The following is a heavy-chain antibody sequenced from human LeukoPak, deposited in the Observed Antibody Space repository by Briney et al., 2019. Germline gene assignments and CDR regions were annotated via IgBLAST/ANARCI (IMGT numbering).Heavy chain of an antibody. CDR2: IPGSSDYI. J-gene: IGHJ4*02. Sequence: GGSLRLSCAASGFTFSRYSVNWVRQAPGKGLEWFSCIPGSSDYIFYADSVRGRFTISRDNAKNSLFLQMNSLGAEDTAVYYCAKFKGHYGDSEYYFDSWGQGTLVTVSS. CDR1: GFTFSRYS. CDR3: AKFKGHYGDSEYYFDS. D-gene: IGHD3-10*01. V-gene: IGHV3-21*01.